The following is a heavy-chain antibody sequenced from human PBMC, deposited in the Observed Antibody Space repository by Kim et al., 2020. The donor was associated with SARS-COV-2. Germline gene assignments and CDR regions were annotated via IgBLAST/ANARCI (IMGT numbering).Heavy chain of an antibody. CDR1: GFTFSNYG. V-gene: IGHV3-33*05. D-gene: IGHD3-9*01. CDR3: AQGRDDMLTGLLVMDF. J-gene: IGHJ6*01. Sequence: GGSLRLSCAASGFTFSNYGMHWVRQAPGKGLEWVAVISYDGSNKYYADSVKGRFTISRDNSKNTLYLQMNSLRAEDTAVYYCAQGRDDMLTGLLVMDFWG. CDR2: ISYDGSNK.